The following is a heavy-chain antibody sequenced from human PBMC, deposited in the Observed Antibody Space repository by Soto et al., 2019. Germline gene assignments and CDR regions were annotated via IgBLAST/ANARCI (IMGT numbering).Heavy chain of an antibody. V-gene: IGHV4-59*01. CDR1: GGSISSYY. D-gene: IGHD6-13*01. CDR3: ARDRTPAAGTLYGMDV. J-gene: IGHJ6*02. Sequence: SETLSLTCTVSGGSISSYYWSWIRQPPGKGLEWIGYIYYSGSTNYNPSLKSRVTISVDTSKNQFSLKLSSVTAADTAVYYCARDRTPAAGTLYGMDVWRQGTTVTVSS. CDR2: IYYSGST.